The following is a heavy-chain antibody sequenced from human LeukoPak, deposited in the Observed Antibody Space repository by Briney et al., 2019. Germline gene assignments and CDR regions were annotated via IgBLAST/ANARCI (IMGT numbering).Heavy chain of an antibody. CDR2: IYPGDFDA. D-gene: IGHD3-10*01. CDR1: GYSFTNYW. J-gene: IGHJ3*02. CDR3: ARRGWGFGEPKRDHDTFDI. Sequence: GESLKISCKGSGYSFTNYWIAWVRQMPGQGLEWMAIIYPGDFDARYSPSFQGQVTISVDKSISTTYLRWGSPKASDTAMYYCARRGWGFGEPKRDHDTFDIWGQGTMVTVSS. V-gene: IGHV5-51*01.